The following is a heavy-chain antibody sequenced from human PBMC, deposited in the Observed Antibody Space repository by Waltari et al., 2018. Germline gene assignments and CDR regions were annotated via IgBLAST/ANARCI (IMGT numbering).Heavy chain of an antibody. D-gene: IGHD5-12*01. J-gene: IGHJ3*02. CDR2: IYHSGST. Sequence: QVQLQESGPGLVKPSETLSLTCAVSGYSISSGYYWGWIRPPPGKGLEWIGSIYHSGSTYYNPSLKSRVTISVDTSKNQFSLKLSSVTAADTAVYYCARHPRDGYMSAFDIWGQGTMVTVSS. V-gene: IGHV4-38-2*01. CDR1: GYSISSGYY. CDR3: ARHPRDGYMSAFDI.